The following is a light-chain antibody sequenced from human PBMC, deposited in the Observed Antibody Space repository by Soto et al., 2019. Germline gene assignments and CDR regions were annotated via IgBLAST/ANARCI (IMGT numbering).Light chain of an antibody. V-gene: IGKV1-39*01. J-gene: IGKJ4*01. CDR2: AAS. Sequence: DILMTQSPSSLSAAVGDRVTITCRASQSISSYLNWYQQKPGKAPKLLIYAASSLQSGVPSRFSGSGSGTDFTLTISSLQPEDFATYYCQQSYSTSPLTFGGGTKVEIK. CDR1: QSISSY. CDR3: QQSYSTSPLT.